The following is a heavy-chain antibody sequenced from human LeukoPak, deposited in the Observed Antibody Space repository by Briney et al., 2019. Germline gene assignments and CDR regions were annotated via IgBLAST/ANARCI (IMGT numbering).Heavy chain of an antibody. J-gene: IGHJ4*02. CDR2: ISFDGSNK. Sequence: PGGSLRLSCAASGFTFSNYAMNWVRQAPGKGLEWVATISFDGSNKYYSDVVTGRFTVSRDNSKNTFYLQLDSLRTEDTALYSCARDSWYWCGNDCYSVDYWGQGSLVTVSS. V-gene: IGHV3-30-3*01. CDR3: ARDSWYWCGNDCYSVDY. D-gene: IGHD2-21*02. CDR1: GFTFSNYA.